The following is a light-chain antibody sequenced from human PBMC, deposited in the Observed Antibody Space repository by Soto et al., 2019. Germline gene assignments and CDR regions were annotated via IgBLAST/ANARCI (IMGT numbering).Light chain of an antibody. CDR3: QQSFTSPLT. CDR1: QSISSF. Sequence: DIQMTQSPSSLSASVGDRVTITCRASQSISSFLNWYQQKSGKAPNLLIYGASSLQGGVPSRFSGSGSGTDFTLTISSLQPEHFATYYCQQSFTSPLTFGGGTKVDIK. V-gene: IGKV1-39*01. J-gene: IGKJ4*01. CDR2: GAS.